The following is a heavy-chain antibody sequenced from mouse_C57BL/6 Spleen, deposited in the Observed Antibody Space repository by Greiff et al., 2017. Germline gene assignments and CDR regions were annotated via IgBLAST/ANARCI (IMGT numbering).Heavy chain of an antibody. V-gene: IGHV1-18*01. CDR1: GYTFTDYN. CDR2: INPNNGGT. J-gene: IGHJ4*01. CDR3: ARRGGYGDYAMDY. Sequence: EVQLQESGPELVKPGASVTIPCKASGYTFTDYNMDWVKQSHGKSLEWIGDINPNNGGTIYNQKFKGKATLTVDKSSSTAYMELRSLTSEDTAVYYCARRGGYGDYAMDYWGQGTSVTVSS. D-gene: IGHD1-1*01.